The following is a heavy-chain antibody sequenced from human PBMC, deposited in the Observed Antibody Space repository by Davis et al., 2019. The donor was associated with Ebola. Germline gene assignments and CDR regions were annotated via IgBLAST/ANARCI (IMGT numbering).Heavy chain of an antibody. CDR3: AKAPDYRASH. V-gene: IGHV3-23*01. CDR2: ISGSGGST. D-gene: IGHD4-11*01. Sequence: GESLKISCAASGFTFSSYAMSWVRQAPGKGLEWVSAISGSGGSTYYADSVKGRFTIPRDNSKNTLYLQMNSLRAEDTAVYYCAKAPDYRASHWGQGILVTVSS. J-gene: IGHJ4*02. CDR1: GFTFSSYA.